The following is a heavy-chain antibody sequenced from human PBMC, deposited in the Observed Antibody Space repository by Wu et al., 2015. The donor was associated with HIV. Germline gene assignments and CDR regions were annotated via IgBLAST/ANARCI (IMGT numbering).Heavy chain of an antibody. Sequence: LEQSGAQIQKSGASVTVSCKTSGYTFTDYYIHWVRQAPGQGLQWMGWINPDTGDTNYAETFKGRVTMTRDTSMSTVYMVLTSLKFNDTATYYCARDWQFHVVFGDFYMDVWGNGTTVIVSS. J-gene: IGHJ6*03. D-gene: IGHD3-16*01. CDR3: ARDWQFHVVFGDFYMDV. V-gene: IGHV1-2*02. CDR1: GYTFTDYY. CDR2: INPDTGDT.